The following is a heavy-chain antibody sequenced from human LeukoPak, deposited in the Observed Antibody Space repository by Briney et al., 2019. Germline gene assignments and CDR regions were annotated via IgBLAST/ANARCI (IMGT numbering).Heavy chain of an antibody. CDR2: IYTSGST. J-gene: IGHJ4*02. CDR1: GGSISSGSYY. Sequence: SETLSLTCTVSGGSISSGSYYWSWIRQPAGKGLEWIGRIYTSGSTNYNPSLKSRVTISVDTSKNQFSLKLSSVTAADTAVYYCARVTRYPNTFDYWAREPWSPSPQ. V-gene: IGHV4-61*02. D-gene: IGHD1-26*01. CDR3: ARVTRYPNTFDY.